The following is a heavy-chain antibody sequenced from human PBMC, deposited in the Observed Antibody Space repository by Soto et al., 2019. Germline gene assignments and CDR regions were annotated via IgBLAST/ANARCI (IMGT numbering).Heavy chain of an antibody. CDR2: ISGGGGNT. J-gene: IGHJ4*02. CDR3: AKETYGSGWTLDS. D-gene: IGHD6-19*01. CDR1: GFAFRDYS. Sequence: DVQLLESGGGVVQSGGSRRLPGSASGFAFRDYSMHGVPQPPGKGPEWVSAISGGGGNTYYAGSVNGRFTISRDNSRNTLYLQMHSLRDDDTALYYCAKETYGSGWTLDSWGQGTRATVSS. V-gene: IGHV3-23*01.